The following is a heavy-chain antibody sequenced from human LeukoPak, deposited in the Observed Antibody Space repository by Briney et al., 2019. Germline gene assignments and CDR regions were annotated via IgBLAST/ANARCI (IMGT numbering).Heavy chain of an antibody. CDR2: IYYSGST. D-gene: IGHD3-10*01. CDR1: GGSISGYY. CDR3: ARHPVNYYNSGSILAYFDY. J-gene: IGHJ4*02. Sequence: PSETLSLTCTVSGGSISGYYWGWIRQPPGKGLEWIGSIYYSGSTYYNPSLKSRVTISVDTSKNQFSLKLSSVTAADTAVYYCARHPVNYYNSGSILAYFDYWGQGTLVTVSS. V-gene: IGHV4-39*01.